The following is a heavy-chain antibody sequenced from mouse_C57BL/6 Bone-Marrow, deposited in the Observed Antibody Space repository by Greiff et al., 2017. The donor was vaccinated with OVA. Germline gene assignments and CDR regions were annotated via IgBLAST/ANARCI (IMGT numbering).Heavy chain of an antibody. CDR3: AKNSITTVVGDY. V-gene: IGHV2-4*01. Sequence: VQRVESGPGLVQPSQSLSITCTVSGFSLTSYGVHWVRQPPGKGLEWLGVIWSGGSTDYNAAFISRLSISKDNSKSQVFFKMNSLQADDTAIYYCAKNSITTVVGDYWGQGTSVTVSS. CDR2: IWSGGST. CDR1: GFSLTSYG. D-gene: IGHD1-1*01. J-gene: IGHJ4*01.